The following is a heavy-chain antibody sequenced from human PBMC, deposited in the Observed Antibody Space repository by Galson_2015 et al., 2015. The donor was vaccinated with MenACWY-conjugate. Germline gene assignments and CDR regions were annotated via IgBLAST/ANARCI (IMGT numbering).Heavy chain of an antibody. CDR1: GYDFSDFW. CDR2: IYPGDFDT. J-gene: IGHJ4*02. D-gene: IGHD2-2*01. CDR3: ARGGRGPAASFHY. V-gene: IGHV5-51*01. Sequence: QSGAEVKKPGESLPMSCQGSGYDFSDFWIGWVRQMPGKGLEWMGIIYPGDFDTRYSPYFQGQVTVSADKATSAAYLQWNNLKASDTAMYYCARGGRGPAASFHYWGQGTLVTVSS.